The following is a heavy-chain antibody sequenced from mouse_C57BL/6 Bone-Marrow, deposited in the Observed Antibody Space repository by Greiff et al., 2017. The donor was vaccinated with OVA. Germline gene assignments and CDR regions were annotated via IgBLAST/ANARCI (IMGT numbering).Heavy chain of an antibody. V-gene: IGHV3-6*01. CDR2: ISYDGSN. D-gene: IGHD1-1*01. Sequence: ESGPGLVKPSQSLSLTCSVTGYSITSGYYWNWIRQFPGNKLEWMGYISYDGSNNYNPSLKNRISITRDTSKNQFFLKLNSVTTEDTATYYCARANLLYYYGSSYDYWGQGTTLTVSS. CDR1: GYSITSGYY. J-gene: IGHJ2*01. CDR3: ARANLLYYYGSSYDY.